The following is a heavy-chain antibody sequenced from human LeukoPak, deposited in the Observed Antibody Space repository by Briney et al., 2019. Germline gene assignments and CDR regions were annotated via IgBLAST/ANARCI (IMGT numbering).Heavy chain of an antibody. CDR1: GYTFTGYY. Sequence: GAPVKVSCKASGYTFTGYYMHWVRQAPGQGLEWMGWINPNSGGTNYAQKFQGRVTMTRDTSISTAYMELSRQRSDDTAVYYCARGGPVTWDYYMDVWGKGTTVTVSS. CDR2: INPNSGGT. CDR3: ARGGPVTWDYYMDV. J-gene: IGHJ6*03. D-gene: IGHD3-16*01. V-gene: IGHV1-2*02.